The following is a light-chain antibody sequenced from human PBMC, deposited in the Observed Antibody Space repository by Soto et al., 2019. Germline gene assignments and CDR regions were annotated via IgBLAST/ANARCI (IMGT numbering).Light chain of an antibody. J-gene: IGLJ2*01. V-gene: IGLV2-14*01. CDR3: SSFTSSSTVV. Sequence: QSALTQPASVSGSPGQSITISCTGTGSDVGIYKYVSWYQQHPGKAPNLMIYEVTNRPSGVSDRFSGSKSGNTASLTISGLHAEDEADYYCSSFTSSSTVVFGGGTKVTVL. CDR1: GSDVGIYKY. CDR2: EVT.